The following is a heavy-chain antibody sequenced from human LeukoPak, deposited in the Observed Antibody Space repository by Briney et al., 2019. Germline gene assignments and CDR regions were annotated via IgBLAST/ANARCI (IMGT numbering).Heavy chain of an antibody. CDR3: ARVEIIAAADQFYIRAGYFDY. Sequence: PSETLSLTCTVSGGSISSGSYYWSWIRQPAGKGLEWIGRIYTSGSTNYNPSLKSRVTISVDTSKNQFSLKLSSVTAADTAVYYCARVEIIAAADQFYIRAGYFDYWGQGTLVTVSS. J-gene: IGHJ4*02. CDR2: IYTSGST. V-gene: IGHV4-61*02. D-gene: IGHD6-13*01. CDR1: GGSISSGSYY.